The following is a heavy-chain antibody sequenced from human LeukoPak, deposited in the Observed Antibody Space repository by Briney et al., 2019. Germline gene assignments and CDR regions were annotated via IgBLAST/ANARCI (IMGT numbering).Heavy chain of an antibody. V-gene: IGHV4-39*01. D-gene: IGHD5-12*01. J-gene: IGHJ4*02. CDR3: ARGKIGGTIDY. CDR1: GGSISSSNYY. CDR2: IVYSGSS. Sequence: SETLSLTCTVSGGSISSSNYYWGWIRQPPGKGLESIGSIVYSGSSYYNPSLKSRVTISVDTSKNQFSLSLSSLTAEDTAVYYCARGKIGGTIDYWAREPWSPSPQ.